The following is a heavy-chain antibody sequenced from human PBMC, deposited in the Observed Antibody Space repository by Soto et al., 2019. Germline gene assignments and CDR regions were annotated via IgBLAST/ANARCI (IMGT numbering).Heavy chain of an antibody. Sequence: GGSLRLSGAASGFTFSDYYMNWIRQAPGKGLEWISYISSGGGYTNYADSVKGRFTISRDNAKNSLYLQLNSLRAEDTAVYYCARGPRDHNYVFDYWGQGTQVTVSS. CDR1: GFTFSDYY. CDR2: ISSGGGYT. CDR3: ARGPRDHNYVFDY. J-gene: IGHJ4*02. D-gene: IGHD3-16*01. V-gene: IGHV3-11*05.